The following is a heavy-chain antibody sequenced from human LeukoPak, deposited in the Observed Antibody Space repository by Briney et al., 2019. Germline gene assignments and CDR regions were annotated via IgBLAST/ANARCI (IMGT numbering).Heavy chain of an antibody. J-gene: IGHJ6*02. D-gene: IGHD5-18*01. CDR2: ISYDGISK. Sequence: PGRSLRLSCAASGFTFISYAIHWVRQAPGKGLEWVALISYDGISKYYSDSVKGRFTISRDNSKNTLYLQMDYLRGEDTAIYYCARPTETAPNYYLGVDVWGQGTTVTVSS. CDR1: GFTFISYA. CDR3: ARPTETAPNYYLGVDV. V-gene: IGHV3-30-3*01.